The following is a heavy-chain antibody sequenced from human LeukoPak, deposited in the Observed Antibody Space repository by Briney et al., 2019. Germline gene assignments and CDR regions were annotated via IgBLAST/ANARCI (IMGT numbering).Heavy chain of an antibody. Sequence: SETLSLTCTVSGGSISSSHYYWGWIRQPPGKGLEWIGTIYYSGTTYYNPSLESRVTISEDTSKNQFSLTLKSVTAADTAVYYCARQISDYYYYYIDVWGKGATVTVSS. V-gene: IGHV4-39*01. CDR2: IYYSGTT. CDR3: ARQISDYYYYYIDV. CDR1: GGSISSSHYY. J-gene: IGHJ6*03. D-gene: IGHD3-10*01.